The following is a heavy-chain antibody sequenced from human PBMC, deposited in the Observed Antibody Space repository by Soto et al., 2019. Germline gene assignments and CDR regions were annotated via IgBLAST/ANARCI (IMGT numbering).Heavy chain of an antibody. Sequence: QVQLVESGGGVVQPGRSLRLSCAASGFTFSSYGMHWVRQAPGKGLEWVAVISYDGSNKYYADSVKGRFTISRDNSKNTLDLQMNSLRAEDTAVYYCAKDRGRKSKYYYYGMDVWGQGTTVTVSS. V-gene: IGHV3-30*18. J-gene: IGHJ6*02. CDR3: AKDRGRKSKYYYYGMDV. CDR2: ISYDGSNK. CDR1: GFTFSSYG. D-gene: IGHD3-16*01.